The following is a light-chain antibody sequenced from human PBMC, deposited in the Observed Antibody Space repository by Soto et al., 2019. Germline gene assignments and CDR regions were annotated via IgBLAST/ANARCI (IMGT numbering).Light chain of an antibody. CDR3: CSYAGIRV. V-gene: IGLV2-23*02. CDR2: EVS. CDR1: SSDVGSYNF. J-gene: IGLJ3*02. Sequence: QPVLTQPASVSGSLGQSITISCTGTSSDVGSYNFVSWYQQHPGKAPKLIIYEVSKRPSGVSNRFSGSKSGNTASLTISGLQAEDEADYYCCSYAGIRVFGGGTKVTVL.